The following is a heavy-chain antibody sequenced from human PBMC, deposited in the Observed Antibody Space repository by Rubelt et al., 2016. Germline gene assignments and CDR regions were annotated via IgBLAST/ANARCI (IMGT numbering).Heavy chain of an antibody. D-gene: IGHD3-22*01. J-gene: IGHJ2*01. CDR3: ARVHYYDSSGYSSYWYFDL. Sequence: TFSSYAMSWVRQAPGKGLEWVSAISGSGGSTYYADSVKGRFTISRDNSKNTLYLQMNSLRAEETSVYYCARVHYYDSSGYSSYWYFDLWGRGTLVSVSS. V-gene: IGHV3-23*01. CDR1: TFSSYA. CDR2: ISGSGGST.